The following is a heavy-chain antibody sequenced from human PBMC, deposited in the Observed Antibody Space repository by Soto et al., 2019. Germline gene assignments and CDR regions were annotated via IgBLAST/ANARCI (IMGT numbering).Heavy chain of an antibody. Sequence: SETLSLTCTVSGASISDYYWSWIRQPAGKGLECIGRIYASGNTNYNPSLKSRVTMSVDTSKNQFSLTLNSVTAAVSAGYYCARESRSALGTVEHWGRGTLVTVSS. J-gene: IGHJ4*02. V-gene: IGHV4-4*07. CDR3: ARESRSALGTVEH. D-gene: IGHD6-13*01. CDR2: IYASGNT. CDR1: GASISDYY.